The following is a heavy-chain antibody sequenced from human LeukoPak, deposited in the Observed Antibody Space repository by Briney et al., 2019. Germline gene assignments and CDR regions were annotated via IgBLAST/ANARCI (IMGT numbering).Heavy chain of an antibody. D-gene: IGHD1/OR15-1a*01. Sequence: GGSLRLSCAASGFTFSDYSMNWVRQAPGKGLEDLSYINSDGKTTWYADSVKGRFTISRDNSKNTLYLQMNSLRAEDTAVYYCARDFGEQKGGGGPFDYWGQGTLVTVSS. CDR3: ARDFGEQKGGGGPFDY. V-gene: IGHV3-48*01. CDR2: INSDGKTT. J-gene: IGHJ4*02. CDR1: GFTFSDYS.